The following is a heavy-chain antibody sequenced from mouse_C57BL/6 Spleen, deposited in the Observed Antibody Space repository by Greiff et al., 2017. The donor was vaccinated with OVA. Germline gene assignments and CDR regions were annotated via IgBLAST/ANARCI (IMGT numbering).Heavy chain of an antibody. D-gene: IGHD1-1*01. CDR3: AREGTYGAAMDY. J-gene: IGHJ4*01. CDR2: ISYDGSN. V-gene: IGHV3-6*01. Sequence: EVQLQQSGPGLVKPSQSLSLTCSVTGYSITSGYYWNWIRQFPGNKLEWMGYISYDGSNNYNPSLKNRISITRDTSKNQFFLKLNSVTTEDTATYYCAREGTYGAAMDYWGQGTSVTVSS. CDR1: GYSITSGYY.